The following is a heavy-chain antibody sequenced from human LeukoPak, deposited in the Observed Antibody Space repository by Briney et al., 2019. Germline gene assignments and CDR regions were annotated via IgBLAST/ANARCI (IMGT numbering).Heavy chain of an antibody. CDR3: AAETGMEGDYFDY. D-gene: IGHD7-27*01. J-gene: IGHJ4*02. Sequence: SETLSLTCTVSGGSISSGSYYWSWIRQPAGKGLEWIGRIYTSGSTNYNPSLQSRVTISVDTSKNQFSLKLSSVTAADTAVYYCAAETGMEGDYFDYWGQGTLVTVSS. CDR1: GGSISSGSYY. V-gene: IGHV4-61*02. CDR2: IYTSGST.